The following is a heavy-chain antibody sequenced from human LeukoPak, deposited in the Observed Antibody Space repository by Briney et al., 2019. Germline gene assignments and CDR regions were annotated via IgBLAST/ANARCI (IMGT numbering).Heavy chain of an antibody. CDR1: GFTFSSYS. D-gene: IGHD6-13*01. V-gene: IGHV3-48*04. Sequence: GGSLRLSCAASGFTFSSYSMNWVRQAPGKGLEWVSYISSSSSTIYYADSVKGRFTISRDNAKNSLYLQMNCLRAEDTAVYYCARPYSGSWPDWYFDLWGRGTLVTVSS. CDR2: ISSSSSTI. CDR3: ARPYSGSWPDWYFDL. J-gene: IGHJ2*01.